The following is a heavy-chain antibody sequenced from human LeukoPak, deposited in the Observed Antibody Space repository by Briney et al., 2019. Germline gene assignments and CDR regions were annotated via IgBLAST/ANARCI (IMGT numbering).Heavy chain of an antibody. V-gene: IGHV3-11*01. D-gene: IGHD3-3*01. CDR3: AREKKTEWTTGAFDM. CDR2: TSPSGGTI. CDR1: GFTFSDYY. Sequence: PGGSLRLSCSASGFTFSDYYMSWIRQAPETGLEWLSYTSPSGGTIYYTDSVKGRFTMSRDNAQNALYLEMNSLRAEDTAVYYCAREKKTEWTTGAFDMWGQGTMVVVSS. J-gene: IGHJ3*02.